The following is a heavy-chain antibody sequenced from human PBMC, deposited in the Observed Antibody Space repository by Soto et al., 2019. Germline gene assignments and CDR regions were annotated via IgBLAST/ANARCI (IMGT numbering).Heavy chain of an antibody. CDR3: ARDHEGQLVLNAFDI. Sequence: ASVKVSCKASGYTFTSYAMHWVRQAPGQRLEWMGWINAGNGNTKYSQKFQGRVTITRDTSASTAYMELSSLRSEDTAVYYCARDHEGQLVLNAFDIWGQGTMVTV. D-gene: IGHD6-6*01. CDR1: GYTFTSYA. V-gene: IGHV1-3*01. J-gene: IGHJ3*02. CDR2: INAGNGNT.